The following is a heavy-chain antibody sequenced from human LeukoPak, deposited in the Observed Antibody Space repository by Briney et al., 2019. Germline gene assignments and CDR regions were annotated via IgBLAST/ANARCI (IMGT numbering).Heavy chain of an antibody. V-gene: IGHV6-1*01. CDR1: GDSVSSRSSA. J-gene: IGHJ4*02. CDR3: ARNSADLDY. Sequence: SQTLSLTCAISGDSVSSRSSAWNWIRQSPSRGLEWLGRTYYRSKWKYDYALAVKSRVTINPDTSKNQFSLQLNSVTPEDTAVYYCARNSADLDYWGQGTLVTVSS. D-gene: IGHD1-26*01. CDR2: TYYRSKWKY.